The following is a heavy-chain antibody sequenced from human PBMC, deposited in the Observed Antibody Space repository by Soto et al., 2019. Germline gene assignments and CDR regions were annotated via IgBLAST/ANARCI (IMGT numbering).Heavy chain of an antibody. J-gene: IGHJ4*02. D-gene: IGHD2-15*01. CDR2: IYYSGST. Sequence: SETLSLTCTVSGGSISSSSYYWGWIRQPPGKGLEWIGRIYYSGSTYYNPSLKSRVTISVDTSKNQFSLKLSSVTAPDRAGYSWARHGGECGGGSGQAFDYWGQGTLVTVSP. CDR3: ARHGGECGGGSGQAFDY. CDR1: GGSISSSSYY. V-gene: IGHV4-39*01.